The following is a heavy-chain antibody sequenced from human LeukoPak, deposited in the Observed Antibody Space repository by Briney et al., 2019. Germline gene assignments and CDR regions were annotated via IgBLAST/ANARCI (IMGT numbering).Heavy chain of an antibody. CDR1: GGSFSGYY. D-gene: IGHD1-26*01. CDR3: AREEALGSGSFDY. Sequence: SETLSLTCAVYGGSFSGYYWSWIRQPPGKGLEWIGEINHSGGTNYNPSLKSRVTISVDTSKNQFSLKLGSVTAADTAVYYCAREEALGSGSFDYWGQGTLVTVSS. J-gene: IGHJ4*02. CDR2: INHSGGT. V-gene: IGHV4-34*01.